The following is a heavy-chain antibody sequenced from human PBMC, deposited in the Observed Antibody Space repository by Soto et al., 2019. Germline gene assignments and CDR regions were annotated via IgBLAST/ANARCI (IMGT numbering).Heavy chain of an antibody. J-gene: IGHJ5*02. CDR3: AIKRYCSGGSCHGWFDP. CDR1: GGSFSGYY. D-gene: IGHD2-15*01. CDR2: INHSGST. Sequence: QVQLQQWGAGLLKPSETLSLTCAVYGGSFSGYYWSWIRHPPGKGLEWIGEINHSGSTNYNPSLKSRVTISVDTSKNQFSLKLSSVTAADTAVYYCAIKRYCSGGSCHGWFDPWGQGTLVTVSS. V-gene: IGHV4-34*01.